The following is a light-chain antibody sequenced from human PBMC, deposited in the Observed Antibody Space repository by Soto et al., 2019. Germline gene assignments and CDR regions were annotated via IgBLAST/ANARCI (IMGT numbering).Light chain of an antibody. CDR3: QQYSSNST. CDR2: DAS. Sequence: DIQMTQYPSTLSASVGDRVTITCRASQTISSWLAWFQQKPGKAPKLLIYDASSLQRGVPSRFIGSASGTEFPLTISSLPPDDFATYYCQQYSSNSTFGQGTKVDIK. V-gene: IGKV1-5*01. CDR1: QTISSW. J-gene: IGKJ1*01.